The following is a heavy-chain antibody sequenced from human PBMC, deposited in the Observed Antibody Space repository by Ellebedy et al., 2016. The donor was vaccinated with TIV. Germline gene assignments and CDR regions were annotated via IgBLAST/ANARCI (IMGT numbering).Heavy chain of an antibody. CDR2: FYSSGSG. Sequence: MPSETLSLTCTVSGDSISGYYWSWIRQPPGNGLEWIGSFYSSGSGEYHPSLKSRVTMSVDTSRGQFSLRLNSVTAADTAVYYCARSGGWYTPYDYWGQGTLVTVSS. CDR3: ARSGGWYTPYDY. CDR1: GDSISGYY. V-gene: IGHV4-59*01. D-gene: IGHD6-19*01. J-gene: IGHJ4*02.